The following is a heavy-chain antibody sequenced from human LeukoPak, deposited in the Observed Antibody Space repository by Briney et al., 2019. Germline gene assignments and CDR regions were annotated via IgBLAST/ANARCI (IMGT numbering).Heavy chain of an antibody. D-gene: IGHD2-2*01. CDR1: GFTFSSYG. CDR3: ARVEEDCSSTSCSYYFDY. J-gene: IGHJ4*02. Sequence: GGSLRLSCTASGFTFSSYGMHWVRQAPGKGLEWVAVIWYDGSDKYYGDSVKGRFTISRDNSKNTLYLQMNSLRSEDTAVYYCARVEEDCSSTSCSYYFDYWGQGTLVTVPS. V-gene: IGHV3-33*01. CDR2: IWYDGSDK.